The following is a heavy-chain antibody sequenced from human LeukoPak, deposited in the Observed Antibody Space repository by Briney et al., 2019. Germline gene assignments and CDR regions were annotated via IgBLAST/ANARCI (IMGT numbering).Heavy chain of an antibody. Sequence: GGSLRLSCAASGFTFSSYEMNWVRQAPGKGLEWVSYISSSSSTIYYADSVKGRFTISRDNAKNSLYLQMNSLRAEDTAVYYCAKVLMVYARIDAFDIWGQGTMVTVSS. CDR3: AKVLMVYARIDAFDI. J-gene: IGHJ3*02. CDR2: ISSSSSTI. CDR1: GFTFSSYE. D-gene: IGHD2-8*01. V-gene: IGHV3-48*01.